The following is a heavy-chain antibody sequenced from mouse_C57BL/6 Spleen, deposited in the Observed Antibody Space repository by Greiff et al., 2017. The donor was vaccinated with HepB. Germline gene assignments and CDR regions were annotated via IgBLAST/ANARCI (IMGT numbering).Heavy chain of an antibody. J-gene: IGHJ2*01. CDR1: GFTFTDYY. D-gene: IGHD2-4*01. CDR2: IRNKANGYTT. Sequence: EVQLVESGGGLVQPGGSLSLSCAASGFTFTDYYMSWVRQPPGKALEWVGFIRNKANGYTTEYSASVKGRFTISRDNSQSILYLQMNALRAEDSATYYCARDYAGVWDYSGQGTTLPVSS. V-gene: IGHV7-3*01. CDR3: ARDYAGVWDY.